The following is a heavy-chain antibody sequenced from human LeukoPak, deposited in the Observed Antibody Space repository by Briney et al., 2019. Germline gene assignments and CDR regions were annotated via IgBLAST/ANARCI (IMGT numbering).Heavy chain of an antibody. CDR1: GFTFSSYE. CDR2: ISSSGSTI. Sequence: GGSLRLSCAASGFTFSSYEVNWVRQAPGKGLEWVSYISSSGSTIYYADSVKGRFTISRDNAKNSLYLQMNSLRAEDTAVYYCARDRAGTGWYYFHGMDVWGQGTTVTVSS. CDR3: ARDRAGTGWYYFHGMDV. V-gene: IGHV3-48*03. D-gene: IGHD1-1*01. J-gene: IGHJ6*02.